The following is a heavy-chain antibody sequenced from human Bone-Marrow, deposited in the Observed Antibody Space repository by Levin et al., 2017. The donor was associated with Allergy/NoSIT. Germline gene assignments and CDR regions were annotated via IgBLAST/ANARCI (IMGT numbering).Heavy chain of an antibody. V-gene: IGHV3-30-3*01. D-gene: IGHD2-2*01. J-gene: IGHJ4*02. Sequence: LSLTCAASGFPFSSYAMHWVRQAPGKGLEWVAVISYDGSNKYYADSVKGRFTISRDNSKNTLYLQMNSLRAEDTAVYYCARDRVLVPAATIDYWGQGTLVTVSS. CDR2: ISYDGSNK. CDR3: ARDRVLVPAATIDY. CDR1: GFPFSSYA.